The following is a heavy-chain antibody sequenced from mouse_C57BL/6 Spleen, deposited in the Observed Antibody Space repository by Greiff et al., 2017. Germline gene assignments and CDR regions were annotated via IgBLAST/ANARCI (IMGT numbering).Heavy chain of an antibody. CDR3: ANSYYGSSYSAMDY. CDR1: GFSLTSYG. D-gene: IGHD1-1*01. V-gene: IGHV2-5*01. Sequence: VHLVESGPGLVQPSQSLSITCTVSGFSLTSYGVHWVRQSPGKGLEWLGVIWRGGSTDYNAAFMSRLSITKDNSKSQVFFKMNSLQADDTAIYYCANSYYGSSYSAMDYWGQGTSVTVSS. CDR2: IWRGGST. J-gene: IGHJ4*01.